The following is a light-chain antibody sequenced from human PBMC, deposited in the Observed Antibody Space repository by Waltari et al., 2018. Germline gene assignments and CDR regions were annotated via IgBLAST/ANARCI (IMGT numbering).Light chain of an antibody. J-gene: IGLJ2*01. CDR3: CSYAGSTTSVI. CDR1: NSDVGNYNL. CDR2: EVT. V-gene: IGLV2-23*02. Sequence: QSALTQPASVSGSPGQSITISCTGINSDVGNYNLVSWYQHHPGKAPKVMIYEVTKRPPGVSNRFSGSNSGNTASLTISGLQAEDEADYYCCSYAGSTTSVIFGGGTKLTVL.